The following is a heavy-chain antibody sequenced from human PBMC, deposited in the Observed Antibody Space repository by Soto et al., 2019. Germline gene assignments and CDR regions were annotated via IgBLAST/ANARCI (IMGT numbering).Heavy chain of an antibody. J-gene: IGHJ4*02. V-gene: IGHV5-51*01. D-gene: IGHD4-4*01. Sequence: GESLKISCTGSGYSFSTYWIAWVRQMPGKGLEWMGIINPGDSESRYSPSFQGQVTISADKSISTAYLQWNSLKASDTAMYYCARPSNNYVAHWGQGTLVTVSS. CDR1: GYSFSTYW. CDR3: ARPSNNYVAH. CDR2: INPGDSES.